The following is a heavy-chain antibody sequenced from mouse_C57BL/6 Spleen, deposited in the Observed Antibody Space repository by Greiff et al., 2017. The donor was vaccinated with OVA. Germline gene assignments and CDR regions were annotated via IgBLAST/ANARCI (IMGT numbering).Heavy chain of an antibody. CDR2: INPNNGGT. CDR1: GYTFTDYY. Sequence: VQLQQSGPELVKPGASVKISCKASGYTFTDYYMNWVKQSHGKSLEWIGDINPNNGGTSYNQKFKGKATLTVDKSSSTAYMELRSLTSEDSAVYYCAREGYSNPFAYWGQGTLVTVSA. D-gene: IGHD2-5*01. CDR3: AREGYSNPFAY. V-gene: IGHV1-26*01. J-gene: IGHJ3*01.